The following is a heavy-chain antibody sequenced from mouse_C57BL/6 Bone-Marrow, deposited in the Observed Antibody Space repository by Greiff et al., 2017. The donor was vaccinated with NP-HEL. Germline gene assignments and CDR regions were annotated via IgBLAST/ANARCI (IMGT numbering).Heavy chain of an antibody. V-gene: IGHV5-17*01. J-gene: IGHJ2*01. D-gene: IGHD2-3*01. CDR1: GFTFSDYG. Sequence: EVKLVESGGGLVKPGGSLKLSCAASGFTFSDYGMHWVRQAPEKGLEWVAYISSGSSTIYYADTVKGRFTISRDNAKNTLFLQMTSLRSEDTAMYYCARCGYGYYVNYFDYWGKGTTLTVSS. CDR3: ARCGYGYYVNYFDY. CDR2: ISSGSSTI.